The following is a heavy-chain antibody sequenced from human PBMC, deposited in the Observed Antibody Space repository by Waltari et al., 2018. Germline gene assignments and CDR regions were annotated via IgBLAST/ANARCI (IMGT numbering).Heavy chain of an antibody. D-gene: IGHD1-26*01. CDR3: SRDTGGSYYYFYYYMDV. Sequence: EIHLVESGGGLVQPGGSLRLSCAASGFTCTSRTMNWVRQAPGKGLEWVSSINSDSTYTYYADSVKGRFTISRDNANNSLCLEMNSLRPEDTALYFCSRDTGGSYYYFYYYMDVWGKGTTVTVSS. CDR2: INSDSTYT. J-gene: IGHJ6*03. V-gene: IGHV3-21*01. CDR1: GFTCTSRT.